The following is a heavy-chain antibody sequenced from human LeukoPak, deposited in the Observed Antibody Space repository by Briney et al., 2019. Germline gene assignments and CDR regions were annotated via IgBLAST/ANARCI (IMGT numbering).Heavy chain of an antibody. CDR1: GYTFTSYG. V-gene: IGHV1-18*01. Sequence: ASVTVSCKASGYTFTSYGISWVRQAPGQGLEWMGWISAYNGNTTYAQKFQGRVTMTTDTSTSTAYMEVRSLRSDDTAVYYCARDTGWQLARYFDYWGQGTLVTVSS. CDR3: ARDTGWQLARYFDY. J-gene: IGHJ4*02. D-gene: IGHD6-6*01. CDR2: ISAYNGNT.